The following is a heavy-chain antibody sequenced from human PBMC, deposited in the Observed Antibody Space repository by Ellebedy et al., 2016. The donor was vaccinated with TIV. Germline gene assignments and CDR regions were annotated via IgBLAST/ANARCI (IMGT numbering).Heavy chain of an antibody. Sequence: PGGSLRLSCPASGFTFSSYAMSWVRQAPGKGLEWVSTISHAGTRTSYTDSVKARFLISRYISRKTLYLQMNGLREEDTAIYDCPKGRGGGSDTSAPRDYFDYWGLGTLVTVSS. V-gene: IGHV3-23*01. J-gene: IGHJ4*02. CDR2: ISHAGTRT. CDR3: PKGRGGGSDTSAPRDYFDY. D-gene: IGHD3-22*01. CDR1: GFTFSSYA.